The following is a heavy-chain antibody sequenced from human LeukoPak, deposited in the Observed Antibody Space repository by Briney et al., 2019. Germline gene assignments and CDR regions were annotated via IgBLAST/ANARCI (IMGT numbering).Heavy chain of an antibody. CDR3: ASCIAAAGTVGFDY. CDR1: GGSISSGGYY. Sequence: SQTLSLTCTVSGGSISSGGYYWSWIRQHPGKGLEWIGYIYYSGSTYYNPSLKSRVTISVDTSKNQFSLKLSSVTAADTAVYYCASCIAAAGTVGFDYWGQGTLVTVSS. D-gene: IGHD6-13*01. V-gene: IGHV4-31*03. J-gene: IGHJ4*02. CDR2: IYYSGST.